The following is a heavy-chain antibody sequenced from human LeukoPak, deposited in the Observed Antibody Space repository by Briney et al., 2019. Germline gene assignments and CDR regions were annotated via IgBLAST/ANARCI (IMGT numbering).Heavy chain of an antibody. D-gene: IGHD3-10*01. CDR2: ISSSSSYI. Sequence: AGSLRLSCAASGFTFSSYSMNWVRQAPGKGLEWVSSISSSSSYIYYADSVKGRFTISRDNAKNSLYLQMNSLRAEDTAVYYCARLMVRGVITPSDYWGQGTLVTVSS. CDR1: GFTFSSYS. J-gene: IGHJ4*02. V-gene: IGHV3-21*01. CDR3: ARLMVRGVITPSDY.